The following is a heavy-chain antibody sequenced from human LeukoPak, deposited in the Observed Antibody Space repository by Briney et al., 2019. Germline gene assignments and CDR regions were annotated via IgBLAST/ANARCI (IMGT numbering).Heavy chain of an antibody. Sequence: SVKVSCKASGGTFSSYAISWVRQAPGQGLEWMGGIIPIFGTASYAQKFQGRVTMTRDTSTSTVYMELSSLRSEDTAVYYCARVSGSSWYYFDYWGQGTLVTVSS. CDR2: IIPIFGTA. J-gene: IGHJ4*02. CDR3: ARVSGSSWYYFDY. V-gene: IGHV1-69*05. D-gene: IGHD6-13*01. CDR1: GGTFSSYA.